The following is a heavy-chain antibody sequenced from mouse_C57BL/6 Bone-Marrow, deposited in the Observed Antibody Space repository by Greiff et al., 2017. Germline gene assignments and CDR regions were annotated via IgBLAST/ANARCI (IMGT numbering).Heavy chain of an antibody. CDR3: ASTVFDY. D-gene: IGHD1-1*01. CDR1: GYTFTSYW. Sequence: QVQLQQPGAELVRPGTSVKLSCKASGYTFTSYWMHWVKQRPGQGLEWIGVIDPSDSYTNYNQKFKGKATLTVDTSSSTAYMQLSSLTSEDSAVYYCASTVFDYWGQGTTLTVSS. J-gene: IGHJ2*01. CDR2: IDPSDSYT. V-gene: IGHV1-59*01.